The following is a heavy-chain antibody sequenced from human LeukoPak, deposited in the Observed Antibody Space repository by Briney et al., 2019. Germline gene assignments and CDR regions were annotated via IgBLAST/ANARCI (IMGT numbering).Heavy chain of an antibody. V-gene: IGHV3-30*03. CDR3: ARSSSWYGDYYYYGMDV. Sequence: AGGSLRLSCAASGFTFSSYGMHWVRQAPGKGLEWVAVISYDGSNKYYADSVKGRFTISRDNSKNTLYLQMNSLRAEDTAVYYCARSSSWYGDYYYYGMDVWGQGTTVTVSS. J-gene: IGHJ6*02. CDR1: GFTFSSYG. CDR2: ISYDGSNK. D-gene: IGHD6-13*01.